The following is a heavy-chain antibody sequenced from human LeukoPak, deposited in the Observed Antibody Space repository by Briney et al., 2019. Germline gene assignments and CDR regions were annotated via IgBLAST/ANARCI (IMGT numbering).Heavy chain of an antibody. V-gene: IGHV3-23*01. D-gene: IGHD3-22*01. CDR1: GFTFSSYA. CDR2: ISGSGGRT. Sequence: GGSLRLSCAASGFTFSSYAMSWVRQAPGKGLEWVSAISGSGGRTYYADSVKGRFTISRDNSKNTLYLQMNSLRAEDTAVYYCAIYPIHYYDSSGDYWGQGTLVTVSS. J-gene: IGHJ4*02. CDR3: AIYPIHYYDSSGDY.